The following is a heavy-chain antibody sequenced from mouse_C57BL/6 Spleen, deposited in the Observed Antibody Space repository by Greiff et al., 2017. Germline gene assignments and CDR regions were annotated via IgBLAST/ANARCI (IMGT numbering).Heavy chain of an antibody. CDR1: GFTFSNYW. V-gene: IGHV6-3*01. Sequence: EVMLVESGGGLVQPGGSMKLSCVASGFTFSNYWMNWVRQSPEKGLEWVAQIRLKSDNYATHYAESVKGRFTISRDDSKSSVYLQMNNLRAEDTGIYYCTLRYYAMDYWGQGTSVTVSS. J-gene: IGHJ4*01. CDR2: IRLKSDNYAT. CDR3: TLRYYAMDY. D-gene: IGHD1-1*01.